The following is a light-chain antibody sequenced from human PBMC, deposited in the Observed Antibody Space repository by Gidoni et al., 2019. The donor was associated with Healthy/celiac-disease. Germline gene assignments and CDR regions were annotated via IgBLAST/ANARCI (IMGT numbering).Light chain of an antibody. Sequence: EIVLTQSPGTLSLSPGERATLSCRASQSVSNSYLAWYQQKPGQAPRLLIYGASSRATGIPDRFSGSGFGTDFTITISRLEPDDFAVYYCQQYGSSVFTFGPGTKVDIK. CDR1: QSVSNSY. V-gene: IGKV3-20*01. J-gene: IGKJ3*01. CDR3: QQYGSSVFT. CDR2: GAS.